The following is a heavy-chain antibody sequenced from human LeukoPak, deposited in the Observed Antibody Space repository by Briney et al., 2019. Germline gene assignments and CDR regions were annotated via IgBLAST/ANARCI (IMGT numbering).Heavy chain of an antibody. Sequence: GGSLRLSCAASGFTFSSHWMSWVRQAPGKGLEWVANIKQDGSEKYYVDSVKGQFTISRDNAKNSLYLQMNSLRAEDTAVYYCARADTAMVPFDYWGQGTLVTVSS. CDR3: ARADTAMVPFDY. CDR2: IKQDGSEK. J-gene: IGHJ4*02. D-gene: IGHD5-18*01. CDR1: GFTFSSHW. V-gene: IGHV3-7*03.